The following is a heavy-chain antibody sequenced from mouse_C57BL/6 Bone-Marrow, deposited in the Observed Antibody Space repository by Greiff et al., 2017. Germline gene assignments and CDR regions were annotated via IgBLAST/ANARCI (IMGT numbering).Heavy chain of an antibody. Sequence: VQLVESGAELVRPGASVTLSCKASGYTFTDYEMRWVKQTPVHGLEWIGAIDPETGGTSYNQKFKGKAILTADKSSSTAYMELRSLTSEDSAVYYCTRGGWAWVAYWGQGTLVTVSA. CDR1: GYTFTDYE. CDR3: TRGGWAWVAY. V-gene: IGHV1-15*01. J-gene: IGHJ3*01. CDR2: IDPETGGT. D-gene: IGHD3-2*02.